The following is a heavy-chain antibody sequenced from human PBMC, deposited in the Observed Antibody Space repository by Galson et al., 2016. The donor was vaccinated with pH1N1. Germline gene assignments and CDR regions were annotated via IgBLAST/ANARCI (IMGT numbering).Heavy chain of an antibody. J-gene: IGHJ4*02. CDR3: ATGEGYYFDY. D-gene: IGHD7-27*01. V-gene: IGHV3-74*01. CDR1: GFTFSRYW. CDR2: INRDGGSA. Sequence: SLRLSCAASGFTFSRYWMHWVRQAPGEGLVWVSRINRDGGSAIYADSVKGRLTISRDNAKNTLYLQMNSLRAEDTAVYYCATGEGYYFDYWGQGTLVTVSS.